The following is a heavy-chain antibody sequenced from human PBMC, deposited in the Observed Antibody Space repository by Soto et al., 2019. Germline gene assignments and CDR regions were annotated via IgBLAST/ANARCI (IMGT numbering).Heavy chain of an antibody. D-gene: IGHD3-22*01. CDR1: GGSISSYY. V-gene: IGHV4-59*01. Sequence: SETLSLTCTVSGGSISSYYWSWIRQPPGKGLEWIGYIYYSGSTNYNPSLKSRVTISVDTSKNQFSLKLSSVTAADTAVYYCAREVAGDSSGYYYFDYWGQGTLVTVS. J-gene: IGHJ4*02. CDR2: IYYSGST. CDR3: AREVAGDSSGYYYFDY.